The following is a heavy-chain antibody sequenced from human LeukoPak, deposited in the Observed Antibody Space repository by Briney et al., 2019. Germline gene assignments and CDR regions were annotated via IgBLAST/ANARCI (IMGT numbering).Heavy chain of an antibody. CDR1: GYSITSGYF. V-gene: IGHV4-38-2*02. D-gene: IGHD3-9*01. CDR3: ARDGDDILTGYYGYFDY. J-gene: IGHJ4*02. CDR2: IYHSGST. Sequence: SETLSLTCSVSGYSITSGYFWGWIRQPPGKGLEWIGSIYHSGSTYYNPSLKSRVTISLDTSKNQFSLKLSSVTAADTAVYYCARDGDDILTGYYGYFDYWGQGTLVTVSS.